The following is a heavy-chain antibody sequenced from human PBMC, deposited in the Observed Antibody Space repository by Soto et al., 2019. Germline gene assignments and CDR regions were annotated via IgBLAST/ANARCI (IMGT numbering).Heavy chain of an antibody. Sequence: PVGSLRLSCAASGFIFSDYSMNWVRQAPGKGLEWVSSISGSRGYIYYGDSVKGRFTISRDNAKNSVVLQMNNLRAEDTAVYYCARDWAAALDYWGPGTLVTVSS. V-gene: IGHV3-21*01. CDR3: ARDWAAALDY. CDR1: GFIFSDYS. J-gene: IGHJ4*02. CDR2: ISGSRGYI. D-gene: IGHD6-13*01.